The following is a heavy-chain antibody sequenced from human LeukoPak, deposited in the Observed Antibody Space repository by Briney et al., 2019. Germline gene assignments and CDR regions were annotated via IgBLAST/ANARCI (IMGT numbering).Heavy chain of an antibody. J-gene: IGHJ5*02. CDR2: ISSSSSYI. V-gene: IGHV3-21*01. CDR3: ARGPSYDILTGTNWFDP. CDR1: GFTFSSYS. D-gene: IGHD3-9*01. Sequence: GGSLRLSCAASGFTFSSYSMNWVRQAPGKGLEWVSSISSSSSYIYYAGSVKGRFTISRDNAKNSLYLQMNSLRAEDTAVYYCARGPSYDILTGTNWFDPWGQGTLVTVSS.